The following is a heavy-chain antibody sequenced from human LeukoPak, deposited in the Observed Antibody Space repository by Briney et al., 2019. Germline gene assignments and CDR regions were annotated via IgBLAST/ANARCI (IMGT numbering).Heavy chain of an antibody. V-gene: IGHV3-23*01. CDR1: GGSISSSSYY. CDR2: IRGSGVET. CDR3: VQDLWYGEYEY. J-gene: IGHJ4*02. D-gene: IGHD3-10*01. Sequence: PSETLSLTCTVSGGSISSSSYYWGWIRQAPGKGLEWVSGIRGSGVETFYADSVKGRFTISRDNSKNTLYLQMNSLRGEDTATYYCVQDLWYGEYEYWGQGTLVTVSS.